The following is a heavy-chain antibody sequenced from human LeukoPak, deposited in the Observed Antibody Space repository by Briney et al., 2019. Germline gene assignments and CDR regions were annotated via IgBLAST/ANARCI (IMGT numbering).Heavy chain of an antibody. CDR2: IKQDGSEK. V-gene: IGHV3-7*01. D-gene: IGHD6-19*01. Sequence: GGSLRLSCAASGFTFSSYWMSWVRQAPGKGLEWVANIKQDGSEKYYVDSVKGRFTISRDNAKNSLYLQMNSLRAEDTAVYYCARGGIAVAGTPIDYWGQGTLVTVSS. CDR1: GFTFSSYW. J-gene: IGHJ4*02. CDR3: ARGGIAVAGTPIDY.